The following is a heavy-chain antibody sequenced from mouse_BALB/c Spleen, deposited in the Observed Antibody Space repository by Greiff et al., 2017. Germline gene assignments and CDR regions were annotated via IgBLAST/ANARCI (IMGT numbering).Heavy chain of an antibody. V-gene: IGHV5-6-5*01. Sequence: EVKLQESGGGLVKPGGSLKLSCAASGFTFSSYAMSWVRQTPEKRLEWVASISSGGSTYYPDSVKGRFTISRDNARNILYLQMSSLRSEDTAMYYCAREGLRPFDYWGQGTTLTVSS. CDR3: AREGLRPFDY. CDR1: GFTFSSYA. D-gene: IGHD2-4*01. J-gene: IGHJ2*01. CDR2: ISSGGST.